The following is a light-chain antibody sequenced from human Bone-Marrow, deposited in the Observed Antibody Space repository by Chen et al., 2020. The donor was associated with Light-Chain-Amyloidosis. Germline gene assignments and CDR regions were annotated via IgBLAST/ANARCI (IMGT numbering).Light chain of an antibody. CDR1: SSNIGSNT. J-gene: IGLJ3*02. CDR2: SND. CDR3: ATWDDSLKV. V-gene: IGLV1-44*01. Sequence: SVLTQPPSASGTPGQRVTISFSGSSSNIGSNTVNWYQQLPGTAPKMLMFSNDQRPSGVPDRFSGSKSGTSASLAISGLQSEDEAEYYCATWDDSLKVIGGGTKLTVL.